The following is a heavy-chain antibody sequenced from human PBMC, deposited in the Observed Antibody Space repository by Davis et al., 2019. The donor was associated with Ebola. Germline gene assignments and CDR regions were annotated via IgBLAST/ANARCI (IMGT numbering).Heavy chain of an antibody. J-gene: IGHJ6*04. Sequence: GGSLRISCAASGFTFDAYAMHWVRQAPGKGLEWVSGISWNSGSTGYADSVKGRFTISRDNAKNSLYLQMNSLRPEDTALYYCAKDQAFYYALDVWGKGTTVTVSS. CDR1: GFTFDAYA. CDR3: AKDQAFYYALDV. CDR2: ISWNSGST. V-gene: IGHV3-9*01.